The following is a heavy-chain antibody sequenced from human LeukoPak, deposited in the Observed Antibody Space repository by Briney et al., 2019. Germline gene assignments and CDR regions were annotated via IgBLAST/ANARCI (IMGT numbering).Heavy chain of an antibody. V-gene: IGHV3-74*01. D-gene: IGHD2-2*01. CDR1: GFTFSNYW. J-gene: IGHJ4*02. CDR3: AKVMKRFYCSSTSCYREVDY. Sequence: GGSLRLSCAASGFTFSNYWMHWIRQVPGKGLVWVSHIKYDGSATNYADSVKGRFTISRDNSKNTLYLQMNSLRAEDTAVYYCAKVMKRFYCSSTSCYREVDYWGQGTLVTVSS. CDR2: IKYDGSAT.